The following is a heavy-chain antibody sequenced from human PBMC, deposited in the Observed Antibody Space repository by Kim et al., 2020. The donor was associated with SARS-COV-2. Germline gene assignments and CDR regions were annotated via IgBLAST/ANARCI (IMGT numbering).Heavy chain of an antibody. CDR1: GFTFTSSA. V-gene: IGHV1-58*01. D-gene: IGHD6-19*01. CDR2: IVVGSGNT. J-gene: IGHJ4*02. Sequence: SVKVSCKASGFTFTSSAVQWVRQARGQRLEWIGWIVVGSGNTNYAQKFQERVTITRDMSTSTAYMELSSLRSEDTAVYYCAARVYSSGWYGVLRTGEFDYWGQGTLVTVSS. CDR3: AARVYSSGWYGVLRTGEFDY.